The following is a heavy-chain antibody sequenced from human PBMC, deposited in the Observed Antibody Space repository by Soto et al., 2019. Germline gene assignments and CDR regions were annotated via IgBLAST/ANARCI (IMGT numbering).Heavy chain of an antibody. Sequence: PGESLKISCKGSVYSFTSYWIGRVPQVPGKGLEGMGIIYPGDSDTRYSPSFQGQVTISVDKSISTAYLQWSSLKASDTAMYYCARNDYGGNSVDYWGQGTLVTVSS. CDR3: ARNDYGGNSVDY. CDR2: IYPGDSDT. V-gene: IGHV5-51*01. D-gene: IGHD4-17*01. CDR1: VYSFTSYW. J-gene: IGHJ4*02.